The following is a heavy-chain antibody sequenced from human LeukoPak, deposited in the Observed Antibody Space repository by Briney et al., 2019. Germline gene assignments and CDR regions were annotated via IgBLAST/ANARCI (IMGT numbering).Heavy chain of an antibody. CDR3: AKGGAVSSKSITMVRGTRRYSYYMDV. V-gene: IGHV3-23*01. J-gene: IGHJ6*03. CDR2: VSGSGEST. CDR1: GFSFSSYG. D-gene: IGHD3-10*01. Sequence: PGRSLRLSCAASGFSFSSYGMSWVRQAPGKGLEWVSSVSGSGESTYYADPVKGRFTISRDNSKNMLYLQMNSLKAEDTAVYYCAKGGAVSSKSITMVRGTRRYSYYMDVWAKGTTVTISS.